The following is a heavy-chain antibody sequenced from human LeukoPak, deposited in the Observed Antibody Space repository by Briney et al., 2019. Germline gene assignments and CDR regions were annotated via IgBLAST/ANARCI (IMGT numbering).Heavy chain of an antibody. CDR3: ARSRLHPIIFDY. J-gene: IGHJ4*02. D-gene: IGHD5-24*01. Sequence: SETLSLTRAVYGGSFSGYYWSWIRQPPGKGLEWIGEINHSGSTNYNPSLKSRVTISVDTSKTQFSLKLSSVTAADTAVYYCARSRLHPIIFDYWGQGTLVTVSS. V-gene: IGHV4-34*01. CDR2: INHSGST. CDR1: GGSFSGYY.